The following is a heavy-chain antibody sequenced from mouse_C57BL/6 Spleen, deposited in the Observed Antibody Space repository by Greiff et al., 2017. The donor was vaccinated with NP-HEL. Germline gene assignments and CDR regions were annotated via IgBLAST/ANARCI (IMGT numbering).Heavy chain of an antibody. J-gene: IGHJ2*01. CDR2: IWSGGST. CDR1: GFSLTSYG. V-gene: IGHV2-2*01. CDR3: ARNSDPVSPDYFDY. D-gene: IGHD6-2*01. Sequence: VMLVESGPGLVQPSQSLSITCTVSGFSLTSYGVHWVRQSPGKGLEWLGVIWSGGSTDYNAAFISRLSISKDNSKSQVFFKMNSLQADDTAIYYCARNSDPVSPDYFDYWGQGTTLTVSS.